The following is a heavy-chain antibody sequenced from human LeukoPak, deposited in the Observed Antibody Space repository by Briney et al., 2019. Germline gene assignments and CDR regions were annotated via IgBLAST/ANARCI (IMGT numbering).Heavy chain of an antibody. V-gene: IGHV4-30-4*01. CDR3: ARDPGGDSSGLDY. D-gene: IGHD3-22*01. Sequence: PSQTLSLTCTVSGGSISRGDYYWSWIRQFPGKGLEWIGYIYYSGSSYYSPSLKSRVTISVDTSKNQFSLKLRSVTAADTAVYYCARDPGGDSSGLDYWGQGTLVTVSS. CDR2: IYYSGSS. CDR1: GGSISRGDYY. J-gene: IGHJ4*02.